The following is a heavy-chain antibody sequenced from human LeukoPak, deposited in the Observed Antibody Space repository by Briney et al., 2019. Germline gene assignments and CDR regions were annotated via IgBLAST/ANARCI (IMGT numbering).Heavy chain of an antibody. CDR2: IYYSGST. CDR3: ARATTVTTDAFDI. V-gene: IGHV4-59*01. CDR1: GGSIGSYY. D-gene: IGHD4-17*01. Sequence: SETLSLTCTVSGGSIGSYYWSWIRQPPGKGLEWIGYIYYSGSTNYNPSLKSRVTISVDTSKNQFSLKLSSVTAADTAVYYCARATTVTTDAFDIWGQGTMVTVSS. J-gene: IGHJ3*02.